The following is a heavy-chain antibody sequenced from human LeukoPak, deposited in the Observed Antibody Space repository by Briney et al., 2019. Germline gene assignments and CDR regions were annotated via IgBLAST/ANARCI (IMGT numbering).Heavy chain of an antibody. CDR2: IYYSGST. CDR1: GGSISSSSYY. CDR3: ARVPGIAAAGTGY. J-gene: IGHJ4*02. Sequence: SETLSLTCTVSGGSISSSSYYWGWIRQPPGKGLEWIGSIYYSGSTYYNPSLKSQVTISVDTSKNQFSLKLSSVTAADTAVYYCARVPGIAAAGTGYWGQGTLVTVSS. D-gene: IGHD6-13*01. V-gene: IGHV4-39*07.